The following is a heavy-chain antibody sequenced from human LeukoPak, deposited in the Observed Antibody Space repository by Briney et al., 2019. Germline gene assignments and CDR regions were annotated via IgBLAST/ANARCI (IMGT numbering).Heavy chain of an antibody. CDR1: GGTFSSYA. CDR2: IIPIFGTA. CDR3: ASFLKHYYYYYMDV. J-gene: IGHJ6*03. V-gene: IGHV1-69*01. Sequence: ASVKVSCKASGGTFSSYAISWVRQAPGQGLEWMGGIIPIFGTANYAQKFQGRVTITAGESTSTAYMELSSLRSKDTAVYYCASFLKHYYYYYMDVWGKGTTVTVSS.